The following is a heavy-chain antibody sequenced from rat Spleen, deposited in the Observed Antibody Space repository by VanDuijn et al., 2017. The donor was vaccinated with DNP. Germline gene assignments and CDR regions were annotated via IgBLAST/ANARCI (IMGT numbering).Heavy chain of an antibody. D-gene: IGHD1-12*02. CDR1: GFTFNNYW. CDR2: ITSNGGDT. Sequence: EVQLVESGGGLVQPGRSLKLSCAASGFTFNNYWMNWIRQVPGKGLEWVASITSNGGDTYYPDSMKGRFTISRDNAKNTLYLQMDSLRSEDTATYYCARRGIYYYDGLYLTDFWGPGTMVTVSS. J-gene: IGHJ1*01. V-gene: IGHV5-31*01. CDR3: ARRGIYYYDGLYLTDF.